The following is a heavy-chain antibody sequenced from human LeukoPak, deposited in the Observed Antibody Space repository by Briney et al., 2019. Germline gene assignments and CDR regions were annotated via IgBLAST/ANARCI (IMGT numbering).Heavy chain of an antibody. CDR2: IYYSGST. V-gene: IGHV4-59*12. D-gene: IGHD3-9*01. Sequence: PLETLSLTCTVSGGSISSYYWSWIRQPPRKGLEWIGYIYYSGSTNYNPSLKSRVTMSVDTSKNQFSLKLSSVTAADTAVYYCARVDDITYYMDVWGKGTTVTISS. CDR1: GGSISSYY. CDR3: ARVDDITYYMDV. J-gene: IGHJ6*03.